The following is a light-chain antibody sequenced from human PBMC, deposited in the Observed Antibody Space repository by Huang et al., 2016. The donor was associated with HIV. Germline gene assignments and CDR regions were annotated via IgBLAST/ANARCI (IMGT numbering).Light chain of an antibody. CDR3: QQRTNWPPGFT. CDR2: DAS. CDR1: QSVGGY. J-gene: IGKJ3*01. V-gene: IGKV3-11*01. Sequence: EIVLTQSPATLSLSPGERATLSCRASQSVGGYLAWYKQKPGQAPRLLIYDASTRATGIPAPFSGSGYGTDFTLTISSLEPEDFAVYYCQQRTNWPPGFTFGPGTKVDIK.